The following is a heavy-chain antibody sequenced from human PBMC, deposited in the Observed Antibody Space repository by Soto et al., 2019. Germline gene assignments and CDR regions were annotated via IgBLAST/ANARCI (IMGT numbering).Heavy chain of an antibody. CDR3: ARVPGYGDYMWVFDY. J-gene: IGHJ4*02. CDR2: IYYSGST. D-gene: IGHD4-17*01. V-gene: IGHV4-31*03. Sequence: SETLSLTCTFSCGSIISGGYYWSWIRQHPGKGLEWIGYIYYSGSTYYNPSLKSRVTISVDTSKNQFSLKLSSVTAADTAVYYCARVPGYGDYMWVFDYWGQGTLVTVSS. CDR1: CGSIISGGYY.